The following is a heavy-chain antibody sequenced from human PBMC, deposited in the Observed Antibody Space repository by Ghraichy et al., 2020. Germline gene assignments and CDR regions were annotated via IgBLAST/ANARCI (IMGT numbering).Heavy chain of an antibody. D-gene: IGHD4-17*01. Sequence: GGSLRLSCAASGFTFSSYAMSWVLQAPGKGLEWVSAISGSGGSTYYADSVKGRFTISRDNSKNTLYLQMNSLRAEDTAVYYCAKAPYGDYVGNVDYWGQGFLVTVS. CDR3: AKAPYGDYVGNVDY. CDR2: ISGSGGST. V-gene: IGHV3-23*01. J-gene: IGHJ4*02. CDR1: GFTFSSYA.